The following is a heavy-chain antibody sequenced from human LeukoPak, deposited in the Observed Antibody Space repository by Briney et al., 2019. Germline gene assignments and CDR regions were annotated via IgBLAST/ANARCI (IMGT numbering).Heavy chain of an antibody. Sequence: GGSLRLSCAASGFTVSSNYMSWVRQAPGKGLEWVSVIYSGGSTYYADSVKGRFTISRDNSKNTLYLQMNSLRAEDTAVYYCARDRITMVRGETRGYYYGMDVWGQGTTVTVSS. V-gene: IGHV3-53*01. CDR2: IYSGGST. J-gene: IGHJ6*02. CDR1: GFTVSSNY. CDR3: ARDRITMVRGETRGYYYGMDV. D-gene: IGHD3-10*01.